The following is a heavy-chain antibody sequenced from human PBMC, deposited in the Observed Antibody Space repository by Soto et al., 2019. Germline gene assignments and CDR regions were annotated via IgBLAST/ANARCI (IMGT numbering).Heavy chain of an antibody. J-gene: IGHJ6*02. V-gene: IGHV3-30-3*01. CDR3: ARDLIGEVYTARGQYYYSGMDV. D-gene: IGHD5-18*01. CDR2: ISFDGSHK. CDR1: KFSFSNYA. Sequence: QVQLVESGGGVVQPGRSLRLSCAASKFSFSNYAMHWVRQAPGKGLEWVAVISFDGSHKHYAESVKGRFTISRDNSKNTLYLQMNSLRADDTAFYDCARDLIGEVYTARGQYYYSGMDVWGQGTTVTVSS.